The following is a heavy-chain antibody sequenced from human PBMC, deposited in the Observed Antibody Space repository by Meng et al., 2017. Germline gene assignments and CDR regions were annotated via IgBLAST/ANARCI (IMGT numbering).Heavy chain of an antibody. D-gene: IGHD6-13*01. CDR3: ARDSDSSSWYDYFGY. Sequence: QGRRWRSGAEVKKPGSSVKVSCKASGGTFSSYAISWVRQAPGQGLEWMGGIIPIFGTANYAQKFQGRVTITADESTSTAYMELSSLRSEDTAVYYCARDSDSSSWYDYFGYWGQGTLVTVSS. V-gene: IGHV1-69*01. CDR2: IIPIFGTA. CDR1: GGTFSSYA. J-gene: IGHJ4*02.